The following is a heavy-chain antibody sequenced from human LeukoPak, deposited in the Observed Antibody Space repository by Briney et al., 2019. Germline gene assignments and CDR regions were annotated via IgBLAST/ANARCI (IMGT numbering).Heavy chain of an antibody. D-gene: IGHD2-15*01. J-gene: IGHJ4*02. CDR1: GFTVTTYW. Sequence: GGSLRLSCAASGFTVTTYWMSWVRQAPGKGLEWVANIKQDGSEKYYVDSVKGRITISRDNARNSMELQMNSLRVEDTAVYYCARGISWGQGTLVTVSS. CDR2: IKQDGSEK. V-gene: IGHV3-7*01. CDR3: ARGIS.